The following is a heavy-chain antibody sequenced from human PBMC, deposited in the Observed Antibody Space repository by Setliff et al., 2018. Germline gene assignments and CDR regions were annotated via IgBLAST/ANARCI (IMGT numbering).Heavy chain of an antibody. V-gene: IGHV4-59*12. CDR1: GGSISDSS. D-gene: IGHD2-2*01. CDR2: ISSIGNT. J-gene: IGHJ5*02. Sequence: PSETLSLTCTVSGGSISDSSWSWIRQPPGRGLEWIGCISSIGNTYYNPSLGSRLTISADTSNNQFPLKLTSVTAADTAVYYCARGYCSSPSCFFAGWFDPWGQGTLVTVSS. CDR3: ARGYCSSPSCFFAGWFDP.